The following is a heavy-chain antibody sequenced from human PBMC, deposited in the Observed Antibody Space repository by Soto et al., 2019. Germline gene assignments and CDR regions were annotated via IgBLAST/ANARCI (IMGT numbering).Heavy chain of an antibody. J-gene: IGHJ4*02. CDR3: AKKGPRLEEGFDS. V-gene: IGHV4-61*08. CDR1: GGSVSSGGFY. Sequence: PSETLSLTCTVSGGSVSSGGFYWNWIRQPPGRGLEWIGHIYYSGSADYSPSLKSRVTISADTSKNQFSLKLSSVTAADTAVYYCAKKGPRLEEGFDSWGQGILVTVS. CDR2: IYYSGSA. D-gene: IGHD1-1*01.